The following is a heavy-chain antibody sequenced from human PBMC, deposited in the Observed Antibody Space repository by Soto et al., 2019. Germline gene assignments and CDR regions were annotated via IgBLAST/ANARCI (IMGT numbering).Heavy chain of an antibody. V-gene: IGHV1-2*04. CDR3: AISLPNYYDSSGYLPFDY. D-gene: IGHD3-22*01. CDR2: INPNSGGT. Sequence: ASVKVSCKASGYTFTGYYMHWVRQAPGQGLEWMGWINPNSGGTNYAQKFQGWVTMTRDTSISTAYMELSRLRSDGTAVYYCAISLPNYYDSSGYLPFDYWGQGTLVTVSS. CDR1: GYTFTGYY. J-gene: IGHJ4*02.